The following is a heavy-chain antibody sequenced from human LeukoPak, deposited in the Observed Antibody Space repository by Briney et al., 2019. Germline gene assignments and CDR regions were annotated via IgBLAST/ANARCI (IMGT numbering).Heavy chain of an antibody. CDR3: ASEYSTPYYMDV. Sequence: PSETLSLTCTVSGGSISSYYWSWIRQPPGKGLEWIGYIYYSGNTNNNPSLKSRVTISVDTSKNQFSLKLSSVTAADTAVYYCASEYSTPYYMDVWGKGTTVTVSS. CDR2: IYYSGNT. V-gene: IGHV4-59*12. J-gene: IGHJ6*03. D-gene: IGHD6-13*01. CDR1: GGSISSYY.